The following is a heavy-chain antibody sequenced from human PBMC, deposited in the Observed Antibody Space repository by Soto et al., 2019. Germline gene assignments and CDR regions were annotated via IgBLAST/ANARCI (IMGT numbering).Heavy chain of an antibody. CDR2: INPNSGGT. Sequence: ASVKVSCKASGYTFTGYYMHWVRQAPGQGLEWMGWINPNSGGTNYAQKFQGWVTMTRDTSISTAYMELSRPRSDDTAVYYCARAPPSMVRGVIYYYYYGMDVWGQGTTVTVSS. CDR3: ARAPPSMVRGVIYYYYYGMDV. J-gene: IGHJ6*02. D-gene: IGHD3-10*01. V-gene: IGHV1-2*04. CDR1: GYTFTGYY.